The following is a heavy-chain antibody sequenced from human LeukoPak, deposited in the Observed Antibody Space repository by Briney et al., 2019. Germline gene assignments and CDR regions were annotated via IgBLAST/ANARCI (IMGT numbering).Heavy chain of an antibody. CDR3: ARDGSASDYGDYVMGY. CDR2: INPNSGGT. D-gene: IGHD4-17*01. Sequence: ASVKVSCKASGYTFTGYYMHWVRRAPGQGLEWMGWINPNSGGTNYAQKFQGRVTMTRDTSISTAYMELSRLGSDDTAVYYCARDGSASDYGDYVMGYWGQGTLVTVSS. V-gene: IGHV1-2*02. CDR1: GYTFTGYY. J-gene: IGHJ4*02.